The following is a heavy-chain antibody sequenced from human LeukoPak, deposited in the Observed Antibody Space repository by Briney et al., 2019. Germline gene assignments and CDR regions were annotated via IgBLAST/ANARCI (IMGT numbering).Heavy chain of an antibody. D-gene: IGHD5-24*01. CDR2: ISTYSTTI. J-gene: IGHJ3*02. Sequence: GGSLRLSCAASGFTFSSYEMNWVRQAPGKGLEWVSYISTYSTTIYYADSVKGRFTISRDSAKNSLYLQMNSLRAEDTAVYYCARESRDGYTHDAFDIWGQGTMVTVSS. V-gene: IGHV3-48*03. CDR1: GFTFSSYE. CDR3: ARESRDGYTHDAFDI.